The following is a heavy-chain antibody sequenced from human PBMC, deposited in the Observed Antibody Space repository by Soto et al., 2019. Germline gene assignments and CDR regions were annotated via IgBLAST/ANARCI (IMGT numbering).Heavy chain of an antibody. CDR3: ARRSKSGSYPGYYYYGMDV. CDR2: IDPSDSYT. CDR1: GYSFTSYW. J-gene: IGHJ6*02. Sequence: RGESLKISCKGSGYSFTSYWISWVRQMPGKGLEWMGRIDPSDSYTNYSPSFQGHVTISADKSISTAYLQWSSLKASDTAMYYCARRSKSGSYPGYYYYGMDVWGQGTTVTVSS. D-gene: IGHD1-26*01. V-gene: IGHV5-10-1*01.